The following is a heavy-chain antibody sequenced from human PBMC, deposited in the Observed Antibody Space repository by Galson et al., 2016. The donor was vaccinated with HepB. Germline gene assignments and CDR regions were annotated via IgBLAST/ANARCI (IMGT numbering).Heavy chain of an antibody. D-gene: IGHD4-11*01. J-gene: IGHJ4*02. V-gene: IGHV4-59*08. CDR2: IYYSGTD. CDR1: GGSISGYY. Sequence: SETLSLTCTVSGGSISGYYWSWIRQPPGKGLEWIGYIYYSGTDHYNPSLKSRVTISVDTSKNQFSLRLTSVTAADTAVYLCARLRRDDHSNHYYFDYWGQGTLVTVSS. CDR3: ARLRRDDHSNHYYFDY.